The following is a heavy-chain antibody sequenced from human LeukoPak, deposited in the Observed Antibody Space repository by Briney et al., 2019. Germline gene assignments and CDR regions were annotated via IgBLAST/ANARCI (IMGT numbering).Heavy chain of an antibody. Sequence: GGSLRLSCAASGFTFSSHWMSWVRQAPGKGLEWVANIKKDGSEKYYVDSVKGRFTISRDNAKNSVYLQMNSLRDEDTAVYYCARGGGSGRWGSAFDMWGQGTMVTVSS. V-gene: IGHV3-7*01. CDR3: ARGGGSGRWGSAFDM. J-gene: IGHJ3*02. CDR2: IKKDGSEK. CDR1: GFTFSSHW. D-gene: IGHD6-19*01.